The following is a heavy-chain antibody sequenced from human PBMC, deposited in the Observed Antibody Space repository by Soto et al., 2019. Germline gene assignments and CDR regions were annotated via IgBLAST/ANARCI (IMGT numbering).Heavy chain of an antibody. J-gene: IGHJ4*02. CDR1: GGSVSSGNYY. CDR2: MYYSGST. CDR3: ASWYSSSWSNFDY. D-gene: IGHD6-13*01. V-gene: IGHV4-61*01. Sequence: KTSETLSLTCTVSGGSVSSGNYYWNWIRQSPGKGLEWIGYMYYSGSTNCNPSLKSRVTISVDTSKNQFSLRLSSVTAADTAVYYCASWYSSSWSNFDYWGKGTLVTVSS.